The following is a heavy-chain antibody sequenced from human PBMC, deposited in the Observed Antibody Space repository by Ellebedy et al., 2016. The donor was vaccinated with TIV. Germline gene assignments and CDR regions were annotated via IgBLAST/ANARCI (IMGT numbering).Heavy chain of an antibody. D-gene: IGHD6-13*01. CDR2: IKSNSDGGKT. CDR3: TKGPYSSSWYWSF. CDR1: GFIFSNAW. Sequence: GESLKISCAASGFIFSNAWMNWVRQAPGKGLEWVGRIKSNSDGGKTDYAAPVKGRFTISRADSKHTLYLQMNSRKTEDTGVYYCTKGPYSSSWYWSFWGQGTLVSVSS. J-gene: IGHJ4*02. V-gene: IGHV3-15*07.